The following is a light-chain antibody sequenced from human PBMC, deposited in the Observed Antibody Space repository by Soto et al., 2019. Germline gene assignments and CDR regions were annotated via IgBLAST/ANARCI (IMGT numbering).Light chain of an antibody. J-gene: IGKJ5*01. CDR3: QHYLNYPIT. Sequence: AIRVTQSPSSLSASTGDTVTITCRASQDIGSVLAWYQQKPGTAPKVLISGASNLHGGVPSRFSGSGSRTDFTLTITHLQSEDFATYYCQHYLNYPITFGQRTRLEIK. CDR2: GAS. CDR1: QDIGSV. V-gene: IGKV1-8*01.